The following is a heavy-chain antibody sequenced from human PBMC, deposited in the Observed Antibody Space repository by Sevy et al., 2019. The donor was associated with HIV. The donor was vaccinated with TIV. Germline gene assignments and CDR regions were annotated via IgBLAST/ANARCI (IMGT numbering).Heavy chain of an antibody. CDR1: GFPFGSYE. D-gene: IGHD4-17*01. V-gene: IGHV3-48*03. CDR3: ARDLPPSATTVAHFDY. CDR2: ISNSGSGK. J-gene: IGHJ4*02. Sequence: GGSLRLSCTASGFPFGSYEMNWVRQAPGKGLEWVSYISNSGSGKYYSDSLRGRFTISRDNAKNSLYLQMNSLRAEDTAVYYCARDLPPSATTVAHFDYWGRGTLVTVSS.